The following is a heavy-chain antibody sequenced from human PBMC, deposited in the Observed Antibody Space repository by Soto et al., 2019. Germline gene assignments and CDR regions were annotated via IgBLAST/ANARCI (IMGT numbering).Heavy chain of an antibody. D-gene: IGHD1-26*01. CDR3: ASRGGSYYDYYYGMDV. J-gene: IGHJ6*02. CDR2: IIPIFGTA. V-gene: IGHV1-69*13. Sequence: ASVKVSCKASGGTFSSYAISWVRQAPGQGLEWMGGIIPIFGTANYAQKFQGRVTITADESTSTAYMELSSLRSEDTAVYYCASRGGSYYDYYYGMDVWGQGTTVTVSS. CDR1: GGTFSSYA.